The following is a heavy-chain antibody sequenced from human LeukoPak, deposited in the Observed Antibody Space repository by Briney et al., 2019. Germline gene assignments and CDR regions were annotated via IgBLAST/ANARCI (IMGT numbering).Heavy chain of an antibody. Sequence: GGSLRLSCSASGFAFKSFAMHWVRQAPGKGLEWLAVISYDGSNKYYADSVKGRFTISRDNSKNTLYLQMNSLRAEDTAVYYCARDTWNPNYYYYGMDVWGQGTTVTVSS. V-gene: IGHV3-30*19. CDR1: GFAFKSFA. CDR2: ISYDGSNK. CDR3: ARDTWNPNYYYYGMDV. J-gene: IGHJ6*02. D-gene: IGHD1-1*01.